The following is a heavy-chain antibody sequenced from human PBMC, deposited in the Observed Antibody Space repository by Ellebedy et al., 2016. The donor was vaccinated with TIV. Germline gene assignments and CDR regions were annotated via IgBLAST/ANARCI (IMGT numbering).Heavy chain of an antibody. Sequence: GESLKISXAASGFTFSSYSMNRVRQAPGKGLEWVSYISSSSSTIYYADSVKGRFTISRDNAKDSLYLQMNSLRDEDTAVYYCARVPGSFSLNWFDPWGQGTLVTVSS. CDR2: ISSSSSTI. J-gene: IGHJ5*02. V-gene: IGHV3-48*02. CDR3: ARVPGSFSLNWFDP. CDR1: GFTFSSYS. D-gene: IGHD3-10*01.